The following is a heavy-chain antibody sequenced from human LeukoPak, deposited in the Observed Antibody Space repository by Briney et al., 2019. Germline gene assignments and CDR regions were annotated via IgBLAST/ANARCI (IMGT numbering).Heavy chain of an antibody. CDR3: AKDQPRAYFDY. CDR2: VRSDGTTK. V-gene: IGHV3-30*02. J-gene: IGHJ4*02. Sequence: GGSLRLSCAASGFTFSSHGMHWVRQAPGKGLEWVAFVRSDGTTKYYADSVKGRFTISRDNSKNTMYLQMNSLRAEDTAVYYCAKDQPRAYFDYWGQGTLVTVSS. D-gene: IGHD2-2*01. CDR1: GFTFSSHG.